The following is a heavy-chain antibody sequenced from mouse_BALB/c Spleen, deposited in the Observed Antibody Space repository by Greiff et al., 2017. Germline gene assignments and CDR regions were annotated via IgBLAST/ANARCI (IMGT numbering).Heavy chain of an antibody. D-gene: IGHD4-1*01. J-gene: IGHJ3*01. CDR2: INPSNGGT. Sequence: QVQLQQSGAELVKPGASVKLSCKASGYTFTSYYMYWVKQRPGQGLEWIGGINPSNGGTNFNEKFKSKATLTVDKSSSTAYMQLSSLTSEDSAVYYCTRSSGKTWFAYWGQGTLVTVSA. CDR3: TRSSGKTWFAY. CDR1: GYTFTSYY. V-gene: IGHV1S81*02.